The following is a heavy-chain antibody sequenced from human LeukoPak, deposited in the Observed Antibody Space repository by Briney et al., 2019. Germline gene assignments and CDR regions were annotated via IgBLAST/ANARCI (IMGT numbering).Heavy chain of an antibody. CDR1: GFTFSSYW. D-gene: IGHD2-2*01. CDR3: ARGVTSTAPSDC. Sequence: GGSLRLSCAASGFTFSSYWMHWVRQGPGKGPVWVSRIKTDGSETIYADSVKGRFTISRDNAKNTLFLQMNSLRAEDTAVYYCARGVTSTAPSDCWGQGTLVTVSS. J-gene: IGHJ1*01. V-gene: IGHV3-74*01. CDR2: IKTDGSET.